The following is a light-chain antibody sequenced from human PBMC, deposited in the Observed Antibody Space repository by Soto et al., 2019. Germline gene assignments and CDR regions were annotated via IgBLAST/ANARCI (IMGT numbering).Light chain of an antibody. CDR3: TSYSSSSSVV. CDR2: DVS. J-gene: IGLJ2*01. CDR1: RSDVGGYNY. V-gene: IGLV2-14*03. Sequence: QSVLTQPASVSGSPGQSITISCTGTRSDVGGYNYVSWYQQHPDKAPKLIIYDVSYRPSGVSNRFSGPKSGNTASLTISGLQAEDEGDYNCTSYSSSSSVVFGGGTKLTV.